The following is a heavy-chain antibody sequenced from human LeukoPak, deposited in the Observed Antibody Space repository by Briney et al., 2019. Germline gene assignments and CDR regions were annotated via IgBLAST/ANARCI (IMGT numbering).Heavy chain of an antibody. J-gene: IGHJ4*02. Sequence: GGSLRLSCAASGFTFSNAWMSWVRQAPGKGLEWVGRIKSKTDGGTTDYAAPVKGRFTISRDDSKNTLCLQMNSLRAEDTAVYYCASPRFGYWGQGTLVTVSS. D-gene: IGHD3-10*01. CDR1: GFTFSNAW. CDR2: IKSKTDGGTT. V-gene: IGHV3-15*01. CDR3: ASPRFGY.